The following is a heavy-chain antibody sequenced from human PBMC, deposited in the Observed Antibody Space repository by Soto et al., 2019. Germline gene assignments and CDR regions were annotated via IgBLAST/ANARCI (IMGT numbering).Heavy chain of an antibody. CDR3: AKGGGNWGRGSLGAFDI. D-gene: IGHD7-27*01. CDR1: GFTFSSHA. V-gene: IGHV3-23*01. J-gene: IGHJ3*02. CDR2: ISGSGGST. Sequence: GGSLRLSCAASGFTFSSHAMSWVRQAPGKGLEWVSAISGSGGSTYYADSVKGRFTISRDNSKNTLYLQMNSLRAEDTAVYYCAKGGGNWGRGSLGAFDIWGQGTMVTVSS.